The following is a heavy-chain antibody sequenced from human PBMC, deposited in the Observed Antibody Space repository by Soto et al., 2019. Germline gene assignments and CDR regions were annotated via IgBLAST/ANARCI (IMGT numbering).Heavy chain of an antibody. Sequence: AGGSLRLSCAASGFDFNGSGLHWVRQASGKGLEWVGRIRSKFNSYATAHAASVKGRFIISREDSKNTAYLQMNSLSTEGTAVYYCTTRRGGSDEYYFFGMDIWGQGTSVTVSS. J-gene: IGHJ6*02. CDR2: IRSKFNSYAT. CDR1: GFDFNGSG. CDR3: TTRRGGSDEYYFFGMDI. D-gene: IGHD3-10*01. V-gene: IGHV3-73*01.